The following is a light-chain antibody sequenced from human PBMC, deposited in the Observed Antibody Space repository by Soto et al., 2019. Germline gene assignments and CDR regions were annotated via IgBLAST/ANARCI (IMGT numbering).Light chain of an antibody. CDR3: QQSFTTPLT. Sequence: IQVTQSPSSLSASVGDRVTITCRASQSIGRFLNWHQQKPGKAPNVLINVASTLRSGVPSRFSGSGSGTDFNLTINCLQPEDFATYFCQQSFTTPLTFGGGTKADIK. V-gene: IGKV1-39*01. CDR1: QSIGRF. J-gene: IGKJ4*01. CDR2: VAS.